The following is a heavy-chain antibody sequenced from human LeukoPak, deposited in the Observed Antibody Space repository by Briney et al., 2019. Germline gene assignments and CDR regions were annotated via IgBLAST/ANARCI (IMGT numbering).Heavy chain of an antibody. D-gene: IGHD3-10*01. CDR1: GFTFSDYY. V-gene: IGHV3-11*01. CDR2: ISSSGSTV. J-gene: IGHJ4*02. Sequence: GGSLRLSCAASGFTFSDYYMSWIRQAPGKGLEWVSYISSSGSTVYYADSVKGRFTISRDNAKNSLYLQMNSLRAEDAAVYYCARDYYGSGSYYRGDFDYWGQGTLVTVSS. CDR3: ARDYYGSGSYYRGDFDY.